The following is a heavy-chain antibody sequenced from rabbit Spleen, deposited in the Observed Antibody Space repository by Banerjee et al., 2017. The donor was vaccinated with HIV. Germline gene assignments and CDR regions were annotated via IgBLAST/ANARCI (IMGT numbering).Heavy chain of an antibody. Sequence: QQLEESGGDLVKPGASLTLTCTASGFSFSRSYYMCWVRQAPGKGLEWIACIYVGSSGSTYYASWAKGRFTISRTSSITVTLQMTSLTAADTATYFCARGSAAMTMVITGYYLNLWGQGTLVTVS. CDR1: GFSFSRSYY. V-gene: IGHV1S40*01. CDR3: ARGSAAMTMVITGYYLNL. J-gene: IGHJ4*01. D-gene: IGHD2-1*01. CDR2: IYVGSSGST.